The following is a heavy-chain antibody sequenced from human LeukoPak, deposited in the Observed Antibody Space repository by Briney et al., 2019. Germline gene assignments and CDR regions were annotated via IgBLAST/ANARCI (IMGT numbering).Heavy chain of an antibody. D-gene: IGHD3-16*01. J-gene: IGHJ4*02. Sequence: PGGSLRLSCAASGFTFSSYWMHWVRQGPGIGLVWVSRINGEGSIVNYADSVKGRFTISRDNAKNTLDLQINSLRVEDTAVYFCAREWGNSVLPLDYWGQGTLVTVSP. CDR3: AREWGNSVLPLDY. CDR2: INGEGSIV. V-gene: IGHV3-74*01. CDR1: GFTFSSYW.